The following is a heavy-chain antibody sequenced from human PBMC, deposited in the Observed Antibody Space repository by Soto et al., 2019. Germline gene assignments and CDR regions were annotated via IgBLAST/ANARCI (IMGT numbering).Heavy chain of an antibody. CDR3: ARGRGYYYDSSGHFGDY. V-gene: IGHV4-34*01. CDR2: INHSGRT. D-gene: IGHD3-22*01. Sequence: SETLSLTCAAYGGSFSGYYWSWIRQPPGKGLEWIGEINHSGRTNYNPSLKSRVTLSVDTSKTQFSLKLSSVTAADTAVYYCARGRGYYYDSSGHFGDYWGQGTLVTVSS. J-gene: IGHJ4*02. CDR1: GGSFSGYY.